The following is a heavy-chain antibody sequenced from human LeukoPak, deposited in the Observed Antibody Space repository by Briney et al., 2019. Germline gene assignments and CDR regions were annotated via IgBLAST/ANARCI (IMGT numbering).Heavy chain of an antibody. V-gene: IGHV4-59*12. CDR3: ARVAFYGAIPDDI. D-gene: IGHD2-21*01. Sequence: PSETLSLTCTVSGGSISSYSWSWIRQPPGKGPEWIGYIYHGGSTHYNSSLKSRVTISVDKSKNQFSLDLYSVTAADTAVYYCARVAFYGAIPDDIWGQGTMVTVSS. CDR2: IYHGGST. J-gene: IGHJ3*02. CDR1: GGSISSYS.